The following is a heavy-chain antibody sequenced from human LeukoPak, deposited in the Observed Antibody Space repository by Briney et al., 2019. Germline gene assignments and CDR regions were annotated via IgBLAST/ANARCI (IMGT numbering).Heavy chain of an antibody. Sequence: GGSLRLSCAASGFTFDDYAMHRVRQAPGKGLEWVSGISWNSGSIGYADSVKGRFTISRDNAKNSLYLQMNSLRAEDTALYYCAKDIGGYDFWSGYSAYYYGMDVWGQGTTVTVSS. V-gene: IGHV3-9*01. D-gene: IGHD3-3*01. J-gene: IGHJ6*02. CDR2: ISWNSGSI. CDR3: AKDIGGYDFWSGYSAYYYGMDV. CDR1: GFTFDDYA.